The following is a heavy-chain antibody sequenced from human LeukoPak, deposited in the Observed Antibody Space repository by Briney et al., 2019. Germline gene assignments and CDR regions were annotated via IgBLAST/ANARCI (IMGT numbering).Heavy chain of an antibody. D-gene: IGHD1-14*01. J-gene: IGHJ4*02. Sequence: PSETLSLTCTVSGGSIGYNYWNWIRQSPERGLEWIGYISSSGSIDYTPSLRGRVSMSLDTSKNHLSLNLRSVSAADTATCYCAGYDHTNYLAYWGQGLLVTVSS. CDR3: AGYDHTNYLAY. CDR2: ISSSGSI. V-gene: IGHV4-59*13. CDR1: GGSIGYNY.